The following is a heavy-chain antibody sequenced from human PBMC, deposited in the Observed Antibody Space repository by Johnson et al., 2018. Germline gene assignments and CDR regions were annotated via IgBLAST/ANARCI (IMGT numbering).Heavy chain of an antibody. CDR2: ISSDGSNK. V-gene: IGHV3-30*18. CDR3: AKEGMTTDYYGMDV. CDR1: GFTFSRYG. J-gene: IGHJ6*02. Sequence: VQLVESGGGVVQPGRSLRLSCGASGFTFSRYGMHWVRQAPGKGLEWVAVISSDGSNKYYADPVKGRFTISRENSKNTLYRQMNSLRAEDTDVYYWAKEGMTTDYYGMDVWGQGTTVTVSS. D-gene: IGHD4-17*01.